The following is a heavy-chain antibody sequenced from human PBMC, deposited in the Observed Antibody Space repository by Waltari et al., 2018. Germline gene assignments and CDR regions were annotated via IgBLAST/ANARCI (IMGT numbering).Heavy chain of an antibody. D-gene: IGHD3-22*01. CDR2: IYYSGST. CDR3: ARVSYYDSSGYFPYWYFDL. V-gene: IGHV4-39*07. Sequence: QLQLQESGPGLVKPSETLSLTCTVSGGSISSSSYYWGWIRQPPGKGLEWIGSIYYSGSTYYNPSLKSRVTISVDTSKNQFSLKLSSVTAADTAVYYCARVSYYDSSGYFPYWYFDLWGRGTLVTVSS. J-gene: IGHJ2*01. CDR1: GGSISSSSYY.